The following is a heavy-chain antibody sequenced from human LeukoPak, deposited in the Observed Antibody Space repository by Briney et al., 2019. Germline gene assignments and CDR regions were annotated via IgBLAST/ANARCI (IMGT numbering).Heavy chain of an antibody. CDR2: ISAYNGNT. D-gene: IGHD2-8*02. Sequence: ASVKVSCKASGYTFTSYGISWVRQAPGQGLEWMGWISAYNGNTNYAQKLQGRVTMTTDTSTSTAYMELRSLRAEDTAVYYCARDFQLVVPNLGYYYYGMDVWGQGTTVTVSS. CDR3: ARDFQLVVPNLGYYYYGMDV. J-gene: IGHJ6*02. V-gene: IGHV1-18*01. CDR1: GYTFTSYG.